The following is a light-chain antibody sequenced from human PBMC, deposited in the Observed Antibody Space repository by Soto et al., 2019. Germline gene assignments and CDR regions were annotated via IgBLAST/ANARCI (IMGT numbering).Light chain of an antibody. V-gene: IGLV4-69*01. Sequence: QSVLTQSPSASASLGASVKLTCTLSSGHSNYAVAWLQQQPEKGPRYLMKINSDGRHSKGDGIPDRFSGSSSGADRYLTISSLQSEDEAYYYCQTWDIGIHVFGTGTKLTVL. J-gene: IGLJ1*01. CDR1: SGHSNYA. CDR3: QTWDIGIHV. CDR2: INSDGRH.